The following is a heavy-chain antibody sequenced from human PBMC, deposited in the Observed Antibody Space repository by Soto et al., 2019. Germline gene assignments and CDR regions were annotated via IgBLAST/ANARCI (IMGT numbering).Heavy chain of an antibody. CDR3: VKENYRPDAFDI. CDR1: GFTFDDYA. CDR2: ISSNGGST. Sequence: HPGGSLRLSCAASGFTFDDYAMHWVRQAPGKGLEYVSAISSNGGSTYYADSVKGRFTISRDNSKNTLYLQMSSLRAEDTAVYYCVKENYRPDAFDIWGQGTMVTVSS. D-gene: IGHD1-7*01. V-gene: IGHV3-64D*08. J-gene: IGHJ3*02.